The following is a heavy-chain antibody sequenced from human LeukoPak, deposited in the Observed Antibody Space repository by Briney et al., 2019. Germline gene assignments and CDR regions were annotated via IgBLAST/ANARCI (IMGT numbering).Heavy chain of an antibody. J-gene: IGHJ6*03. CDR1: GGSISSYY. CDR3: TRMPSNDCFLVDYYYYMDV. CDR2: IYYSGST. V-gene: IGHV4-59*01. D-gene: IGHD1-1*01. Sequence: PSETLSLTCTVSGGSISSYYWSWIRQPPGKGLEWIGYIYYSGSTNYNPSLKSRVTISVDTSKNQFSLKLSSVTAADTAVYYCTRMPSNDCFLVDYYYYMDVWGKGTTVTVSS.